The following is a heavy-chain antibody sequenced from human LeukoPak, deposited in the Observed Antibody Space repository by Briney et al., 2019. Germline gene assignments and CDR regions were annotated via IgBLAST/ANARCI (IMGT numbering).Heavy chain of an antibody. CDR1: GYTFTNYG. D-gene: IGHD2-2*01. CDR2: ISAYNGNT. CDR3: ARGSIVVVPAASVFDP. J-gene: IGHJ5*02. V-gene: IGHV1-18*01. Sequence: ASVKVSCKASGYTFTNYGISWVRQAPGQGLEWMGWISAYNGNTNYAQKLQGRVTMTRDTSISTAYMELSRLRSDDTAVYYCARGSIVVVPAASVFDPWGQGTLVTVSS.